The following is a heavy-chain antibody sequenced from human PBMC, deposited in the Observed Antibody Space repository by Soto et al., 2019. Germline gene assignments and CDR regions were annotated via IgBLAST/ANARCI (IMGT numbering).Heavy chain of an antibody. D-gene: IGHD2-8*01. Sequence: QVQLQESGPGLVKPSQTLSLTCTVSGGSISSGGYYWSWIRQHPGKGREWIGYIYYSGSTYYNPSLKSRVTISVDTSKNQFSLKLSSVTAADTAVYYCARSWDIVLMDHYYYYGMDVWGQGTTVTVSS. CDR1: GGSISSGGYY. V-gene: IGHV4-31*03. J-gene: IGHJ6*02. CDR3: ARSWDIVLMDHYYYYGMDV. CDR2: IYYSGST.